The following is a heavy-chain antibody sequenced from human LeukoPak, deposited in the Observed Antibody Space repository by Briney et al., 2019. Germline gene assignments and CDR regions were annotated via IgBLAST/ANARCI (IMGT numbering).Heavy chain of an antibody. CDR1: GFTFSSYA. CDR3: AKDGRGYDFWSATIGYYYYYMDV. CDR2: ISGSGGST. D-gene: IGHD3-3*01. Sequence: PGGSLRLSCAASGFTFSSYAMSWVRQAPGKGLEWVSAISGSGGSTYYADSVKGRFTISRDNSKNTLYLQMNSLRAEDTAVYYCAKDGRGYDFWSATIGYYYYYMDVWGKGTTVTVSS. V-gene: IGHV3-23*01. J-gene: IGHJ6*03.